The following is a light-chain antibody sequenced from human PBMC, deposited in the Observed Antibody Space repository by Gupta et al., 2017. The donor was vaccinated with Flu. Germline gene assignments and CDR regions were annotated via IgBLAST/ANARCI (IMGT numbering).Light chain of an antibody. CDR3: MSYTTSSTLPFV. Sequence: QSALTQPASVSGSPGQSITISCTGTSSDVGGYNYVSWYQQHPGKAPKLMIYEVSNRPSGVSNRLSGSESGNTASLAISGLQAEDEADYYCMSYTTSSTLPFVFGTGTKVTVL. CDR1: SSDVGGYNY. CDR2: EVS. J-gene: IGLJ1*01. V-gene: IGLV2-14*01.